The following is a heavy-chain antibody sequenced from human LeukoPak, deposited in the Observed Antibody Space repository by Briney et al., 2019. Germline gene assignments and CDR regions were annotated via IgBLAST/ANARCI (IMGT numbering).Heavy chain of an antibody. V-gene: IGHV1-46*01. D-gene: IGHD2-15*01. CDR3: ARAPKHCSGGSCYEFDY. CDR1: GYTFTSYY. CDR2: INPSGGST. Sequence: ASVKVSCKASGYTFTSYYMHWVRQAPGQGLEWMGIINPSGGSTSYAQKFQGRVTMTRDTPTSTVYMELSSLRSEDTAVYYCARAPKHCSGGSCYEFDYWGQGTLVTVSS. J-gene: IGHJ4*02.